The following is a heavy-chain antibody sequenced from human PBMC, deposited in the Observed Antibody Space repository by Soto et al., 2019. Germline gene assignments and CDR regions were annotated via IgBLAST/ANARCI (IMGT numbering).Heavy chain of an antibody. V-gene: IGHV4-31*03. CDR3: ARTSYDSSGTAADP. Sequence: TLSLTCTVSGGSISSGDYYWSWIRQHPGKGLEWIGYIYYSGSTYYNPSLKSRVTISVDTSKNQFSLKLSSVTAADTAVYYCARTSYDSSGTAADPWGQGTLVTVSS. J-gene: IGHJ5*02. CDR2: IYYSGST. D-gene: IGHD3-22*01. CDR1: GGSISSGDYY.